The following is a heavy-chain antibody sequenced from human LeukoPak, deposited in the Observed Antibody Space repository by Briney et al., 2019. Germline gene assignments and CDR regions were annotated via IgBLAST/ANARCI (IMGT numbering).Heavy chain of an antibody. J-gene: IGHJ4*02. CDR2: INPSGGST. V-gene: IGHV1-46*01. CDR3: ARGVRLTGLVTMVRGVWAYYFDY. Sequence: ASVKVSCKASGYTFTSYYMHWVRQAPGQGLEWMGIINPSGGSTSYAQKFRGRVTMTRNTSISTAYMELSSLRSEDTAVYYCARGVRLTGLVTMVRGVWAYYFDYWGQGTLVTVSS. CDR1: GYTFTSYY. D-gene: IGHD3-10*01.